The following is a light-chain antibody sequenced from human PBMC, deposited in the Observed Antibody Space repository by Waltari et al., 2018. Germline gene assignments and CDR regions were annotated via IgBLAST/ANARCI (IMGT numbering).Light chain of an antibody. V-gene: IGLV2-14*01. CDR2: EVT. J-gene: IGLJ2*01. CDR1: NSDVGGFNY. CDR3: CSYANSRTVI. Sequence: QSALTQPASVSGSPGQSITISCTGTNSDVGGFNYVSWYPQHPGNAPKLVIYEVTHRPSGASYRFSGSKSGNTASLTISGLQAEDEADYYCCSYANSRTVIFGGGTKLTVL.